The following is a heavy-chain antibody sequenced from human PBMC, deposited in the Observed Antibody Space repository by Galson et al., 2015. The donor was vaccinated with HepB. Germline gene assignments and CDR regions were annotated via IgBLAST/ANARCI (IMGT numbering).Heavy chain of an antibody. CDR1: GFTLNAYA. V-gene: IGHV3-30-3*01. CDR2: VSYDGSKE. CDR3: ARDVYWTSYGSSGYYHYFDY. D-gene: IGHD3-22*01. J-gene: IGHJ4*02. Sequence: SLRLSCAVSGFTLNAYAVHWVRQAPGKGLEWVAVVSYDGSKEHYTDSVKGRFTVSRDNSKNTLYLQMNSLRAEDTAVYYCARDVYWTSYGSSGYYHYFDYWGQGNLVTVSS.